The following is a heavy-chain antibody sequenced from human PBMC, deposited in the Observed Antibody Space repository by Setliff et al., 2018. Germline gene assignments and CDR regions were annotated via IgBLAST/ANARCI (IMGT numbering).Heavy chain of an antibody. CDR2: IKWSGAST. CDR3: AKDLTQHNY. J-gene: IGHJ4*02. Sequence: PGGSLRLSCAASGFTFNDYGMSWVRQAPGKGLEWVSGIKWSGASTGYADSVKGRFTISRDNAKNSLYLQMNSLRAEDTAFYYCAKDLTQHNYWGQGTLVTVSS. V-gene: IGHV3-20*04. CDR1: GFTFNDYG. D-gene: IGHD2-21*01.